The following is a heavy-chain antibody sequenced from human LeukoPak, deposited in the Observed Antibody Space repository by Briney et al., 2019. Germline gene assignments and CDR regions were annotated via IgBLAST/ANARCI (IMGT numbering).Heavy chain of an antibody. CDR2: VHYTGRT. CDR1: GGSISAYY. V-gene: IGHV4-59*01. J-gene: IGHJ4*02. D-gene: IGHD5-18*01. CDR3: AGATSTAMGFRYFDY. Sequence: ASETLSLTCTVSGGSISAYYWNWIRQPPEKGLEWIGYVHYTGRTTYNASLKSRVTISVDTSKNQFSLRLRSVTAADTAVYYCAGATSTAMGFRYFDYWGQGNLITVSS.